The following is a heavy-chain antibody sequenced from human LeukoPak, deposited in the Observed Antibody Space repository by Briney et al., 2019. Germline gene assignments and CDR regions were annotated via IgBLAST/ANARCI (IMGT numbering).Heavy chain of an antibody. CDR2: ISNYNGKT. D-gene: IGHD6-19*01. CDR1: GYSFTGYY. Sequence: ASVKVSCKASGYSFTGYYIHWLRQAPGQGLEWMGWISNYNGKTYYAQKLQGRVTVATDTSTSTAYMELRSLTSDDTAVYYCARDRGAWSTVADPFDYWGQGTLVSVSS. V-gene: IGHV1-18*04. CDR3: ARDRGAWSTVADPFDY. J-gene: IGHJ4*02.